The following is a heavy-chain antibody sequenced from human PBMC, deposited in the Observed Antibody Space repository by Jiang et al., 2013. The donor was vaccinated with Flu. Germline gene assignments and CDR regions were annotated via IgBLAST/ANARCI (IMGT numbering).Heavy chain of an antibody. CDR3: ARGLYARKTGTRNDY. V-gene: IGHV4-34*01. CDR2: INHSGST. J-gene: IGHJ4*02. Sequence: VLLKPSETLSLTCAVYGGSFSGYYWSWIRQPPGKGLEWIGEINHSGSTNYNPSLKSRVTISVDTSKNQFSLKLSSVTAADTAVYYCARGLYARKTGTRNDYWGQGTLVTVSS. D-gene: IGHD1-7*01. CDR1: GGSFSGYY.